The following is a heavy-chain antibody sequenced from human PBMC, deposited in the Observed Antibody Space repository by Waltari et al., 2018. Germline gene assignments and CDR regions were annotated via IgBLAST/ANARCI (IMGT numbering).Heavy chain of an antibody. D-gene: IGHD3-3*01. V-gene: IGHV1-24*01. CDR2: FVPEDGET. J-gene: IGHJ5*02. Sequence: QVQLVQSGAEVKKPGASVKVSCKVSGYTLTELSMHWVRQAPGKGLEWMGGFVPEDGETIYAQKCQGRGTRTEDTSTDTAYMELSSLRSEDTAVYYCATVLSIFGVVIMDWFDPWGQGTLVTVSS. CDR3: ATVLSIFGVVIMDWFDP. CDR1: GYTLTELS.